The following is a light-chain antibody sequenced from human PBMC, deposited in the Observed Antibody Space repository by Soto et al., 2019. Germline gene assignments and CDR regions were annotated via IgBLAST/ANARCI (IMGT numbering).Light chain of an antibody. CDR3: QQYGSSPWT. CDR1: QSVSSSY. V-gene: IGKV3-20*01. Sequence: EIVLTQSPGTLSLSPGEGATLSCRASQSVSSSYLAWYQQKPGQAPRLLIYVASSRATGIPDRFSGSGSGTDFTLTISRLEPEDFAVYYCQQYGSSPWTFGQGTKVEIK. CDR2: VAS. J-gene: IGKJ1*01.